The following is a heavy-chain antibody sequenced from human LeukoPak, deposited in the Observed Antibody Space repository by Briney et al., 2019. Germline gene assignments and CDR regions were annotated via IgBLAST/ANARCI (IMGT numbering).Heavy chain of an antibody. CDR1: GFTFSSYK. J-gene: IGHJ4*02. CDR2: ISSSSSTI. V-gene: IGHV3-48*02. Sequence: QTGGSLRLSCAASGFTFSSYKMNWVRQAPGKGLEWVSYISSSSSTIYYADSVKGRFTISRDNAKNSLYLQMNSLRDEDTAVYYCARDTSLRYFDWLSTEGHFDYWGQGTLVTVSS. D-gene: IGHD3-9*01. CDR3: ARDTSLRYFDWLSTEGHFDY.